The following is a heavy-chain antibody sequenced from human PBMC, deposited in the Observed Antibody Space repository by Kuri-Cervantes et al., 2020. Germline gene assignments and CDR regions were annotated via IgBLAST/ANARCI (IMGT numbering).Heavy chain of an antibody. V-gene: IGHV3-30*18. CDR1: GFTFSSYS. CDR2: ISYDGSNK. Sequence: GGSLRLSCAASGFTFSSYSMNWVRQAPGKGLEWVAVISYDGSNKYYADSVKGRFTISRDNSKNTLYLQMNSLRAEDTAVYYCAKDNLYLVTNFPRTTVTTRWFDPWGQGTLVTVSS. D-gene: IGHD4-17*01. J-gene: IGHJ5*02. CDR3: AKDNLYLVTNFPRTTVTTRWFDP.